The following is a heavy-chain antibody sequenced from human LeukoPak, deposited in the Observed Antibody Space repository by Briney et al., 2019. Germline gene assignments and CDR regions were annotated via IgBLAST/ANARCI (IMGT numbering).Heavy chain of an antibody. Sequence: GGSLRLSCAASDFSVNNNYVDWVRQAPGKGLEWVSCMDNFGIKTYADSVQGRFTVSRDSSRDMVFLQMNSLSVEDTAVYYCAGGKYYGSGTRPGYLGYWGLGTMVTVSS. CDR3: AGGKYYGSGTRPGYLGY. V-gene: IGHV3-53*01. CDR2: MDNFGIK. CDR1: DFSVNNNY. J-gene: IGHJ4*02. D-gene: IGHD3-10*01.